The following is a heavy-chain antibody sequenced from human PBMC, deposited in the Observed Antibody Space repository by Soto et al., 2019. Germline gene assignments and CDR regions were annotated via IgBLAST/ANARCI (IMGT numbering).Heavy chain of an antibody. V-gene: IGHV1-69*04. CDR1: GGTFSSYT. Sequence: GASVKVSCKASGGTFSSYTISWVRQAPGQGLEWMGRIIPILGIANYAQKFQGRVTITADKSTSTAYMELSSLRSEDTAVYYCARDGGYSSGWPLDYWGQGTLVTVSS. J-gene: IGHJ4*02. CDR2: IIPILGIA. CDR3: ARDGGYSSGWPLDY. D-gene: IGHD6-19*01.